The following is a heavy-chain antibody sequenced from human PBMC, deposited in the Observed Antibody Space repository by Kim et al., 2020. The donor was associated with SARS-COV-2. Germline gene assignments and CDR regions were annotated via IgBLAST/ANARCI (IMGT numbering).Heavy chain of an antibody. CDR2: INTNTVNP. J-gene: IGHJ5*02. CDR1: GYTFTSYA. Sequence: ASVKVSCKASGYTFTSYAMNWVRQAPGQGLEWMGWINTNTVNPTYAQGFTGRFVFSLDTSVSTAYLQISSLKAEDTAVYYCARDRLWFGELSVSKFDPWGQGTLVTVSS. V-gene: IGHV7-4-1*02. D-gene: IGHD3-10*01. CDR3: ARDRLWFGELSVSKFDP.